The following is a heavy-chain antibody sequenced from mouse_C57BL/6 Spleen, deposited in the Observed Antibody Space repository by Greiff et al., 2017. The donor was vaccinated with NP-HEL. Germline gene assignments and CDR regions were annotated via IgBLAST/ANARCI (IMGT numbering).Heavy chain of an antibody. CDR2: IDPETGGT. Sequence: QVQLQQSGAELVRPGASVTLSCKASGYTFTDYEMHWVKQTPVHGLEWIGAIDPETGGTAYNQKFKGKAILTADKSSSTAYMELRSLTSEDSAVYDGTRRENTTVVDASDYWGQGTTLTVSS. V-gene: IGHV1-15*01. CDR3: TRRENTTVVDASDY. D-gene: IGHD1-1*01. J-gene: IGHJ2*01. CDR1: GYTFTDYE.